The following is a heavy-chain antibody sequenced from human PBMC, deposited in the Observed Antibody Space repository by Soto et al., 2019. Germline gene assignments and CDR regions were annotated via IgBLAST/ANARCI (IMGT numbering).Heavy chain of an antibody. CDR2: ISSSGSTI. V-gene: IGHV3-48*03. J-gene: IGHJ4*02. CDR3: ARTLAGNDY. CDR1: GFTFSSYE. Sequence: AGGSLRLSCAASGFTFSSYEMNWVRQAPGKGLEWVSYISSSGSTIYYADSVKGRFTISRDNAKNSLYLQMNSLRAEDTAVYYCARTLAGNDYWGQGTLVTVSS.